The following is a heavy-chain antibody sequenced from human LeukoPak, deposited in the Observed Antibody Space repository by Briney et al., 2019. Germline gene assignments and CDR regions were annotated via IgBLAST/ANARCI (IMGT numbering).Heavy chain of an antibody. D-gene: IGHD3-10*01. V-gene: IGHV3-23*01. CDR3: AMSTYYYGSGSYYNSYAFDI. J-gene: IGHJ3*02. CDR1: GFTVSSNY. Sequence: GGSLRLSCAASGFTVSSNYMSWVRQAPGKGLEWVSAISGSGGSTYYADSVKGRFTISRDNSKNTLYLQMNSLRAEDTAVYYCAMSTYYYGSGSYYNSYAFDIWGQGTMVTVSS. CDR2: ISGSGGST.